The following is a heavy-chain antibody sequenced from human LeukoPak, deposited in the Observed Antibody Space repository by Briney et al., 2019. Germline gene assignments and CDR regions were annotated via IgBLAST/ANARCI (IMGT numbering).Heavy chain of an antibody. J-gene: IGHJ3*02. Sequence: GGSLRLSCAASGFSFSSYGMHWVRQAPGKGLEWVAFIRYDGSDKYYADSVKGRFTISRDNSKNTLYLQMNSLRAEDTAVYYCARDNVPAVGFDIWGQGTMVTVSS. CDR1: GFSFSSYG. CDR2: IRYDGSDK. D-gene: IGHD2-2*01. V-gene: IGHV3-30*02. CDR3: ARDNVPAVGFDI.